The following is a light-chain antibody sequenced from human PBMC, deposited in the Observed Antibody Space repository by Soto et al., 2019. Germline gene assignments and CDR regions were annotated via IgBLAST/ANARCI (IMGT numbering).Light chain of an antibody. CDR1: QGISCY. J-gene: IGKJ4*01. CDR3: QQLNSYPPSLT. Sequence: IQLTQSPSSLSASVGDRVTITCRASQGISCYLAWYQQKPGKAPKLLIYAASTLQSGVPSRFSGSRSGTDFTLTISTLQPEDFATYYCQQLNSYPPSLTFGGGTKVEIK. CDR2: AAS. V-gene: IGKV1-9*01.